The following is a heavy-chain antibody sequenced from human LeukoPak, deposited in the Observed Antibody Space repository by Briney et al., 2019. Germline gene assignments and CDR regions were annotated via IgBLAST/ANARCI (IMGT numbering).Heavy chain of an antibody. Sequence: GGSLRLSCAASGFTFSNAWMSWVRQAPGKGLEWVGRIKSKTDGGTTDYAAPVKGRFTISRDDSKNTLYLQMNSLKTDDTAVYYCTTHKYYDILTGRNDYWGQGTLVTVSS. CDR1: GFTFSNAW. CDR3: TTHKYYDILTGRNDY. J-gene: IGHJ4*02. V-gene: IGHV3-15*01. CDR2: IKSKTDGGTT. D-gene: IGHD3-9*01.